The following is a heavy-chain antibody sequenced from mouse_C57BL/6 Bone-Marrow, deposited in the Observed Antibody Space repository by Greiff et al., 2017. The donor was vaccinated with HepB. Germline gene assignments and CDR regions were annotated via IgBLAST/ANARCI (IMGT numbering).Heavy chain of an antibody. CDR1: GFTFSNYW. V-gene: IGHV6-3*01. CDR2: IRLKSDNYAT. Sequence: DVKLEESGGGLVQPGGSLKLSCVASGFTFSNYWMNWVRQSPEKGLEWVAQIRLKSDNYATHYAESVKGRFTISRDDSKSSVYLQMNNLRAEDTGIYYGTDDYVYWYFDVWGTGTTVTVSS. J-gene: IGHJ1*03. D-gene: IGHD2-13*01. CDR3: TDDYVYWYFDV.